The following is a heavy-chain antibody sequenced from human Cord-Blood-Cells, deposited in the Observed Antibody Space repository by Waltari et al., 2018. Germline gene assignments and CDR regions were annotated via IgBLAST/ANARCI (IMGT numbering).Heavy chain of an antibody. J-gene: IGHJ4*02. D-gene: IGHD4-4*01. CDR2: ISYDGSNK. CDR3: AKVDGYSNYADY. CDR1: GLTFRCYG. V-gene: IGHV3-30*18. Sequence: QVQLVESGGGVVRPGRSLRLRWGGSGLTFRCYGTHWVRQAPGKGLEWVAVISYDGSNKYYADSVKGRFTISRDNSKNTLYLQMNSLRAEDTAVYYCAKVDGYSNYADYWGQGTLVTVSS.